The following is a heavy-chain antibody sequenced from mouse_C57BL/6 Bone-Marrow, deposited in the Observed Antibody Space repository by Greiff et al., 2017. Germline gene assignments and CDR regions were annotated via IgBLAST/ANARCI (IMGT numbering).Heavy chain of an antibody. V-gene: IGHV1-59*01. J-gene: IGHJ3*01. CDR1: GYTFTSYW. Sequence: QVQLQQPGAELVRPGTSVKLSCKASGYTFTSYWMHWVKQRPGQGLEWIGVIDPSDSYTNYNQKFKGKATLTVDTSSSTAYMQLSSLTSEDSAVYYCARGNYYGSRRGFAYGGQGTLVTVSA. CDR2: IDPSDSYT. CDR3: ARGNYYGSRRGFAY. D-gene: IGHD1-1*01.